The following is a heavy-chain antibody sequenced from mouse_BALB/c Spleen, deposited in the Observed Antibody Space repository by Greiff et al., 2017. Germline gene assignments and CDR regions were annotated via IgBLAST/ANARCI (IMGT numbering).Heavy chain of an antibody. V-gene: IGHV2-6-7*01. CDR1: GFSLTGYG. CDR2: IWGDGST. D-gene: IGHD2-14*01. Sequence: QVQLKESGPGLVAPSQSLSITCTVSGFSLTGYGVNWVRQPPGKGLEWLGMIWGDGSTDYNSALKSRLSISKDNSKSQVFLKMNSLQTDDTARYYCAREYYRYVYYAMDYWGQGTSVTVSS. J-gene: IGHJ4*01. CDR3: AREYYRYVYYAMDY.